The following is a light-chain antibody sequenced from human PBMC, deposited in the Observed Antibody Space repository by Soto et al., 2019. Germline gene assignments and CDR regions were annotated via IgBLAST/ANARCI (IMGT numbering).Light chain of an antibody. J-gene: IGKJ4*01. V-gene: IGKV1-9*01. CDR3: QQYDNLPPELT. CDR1: QAVPNN. CDR2: EES. Sequence: QMPSFVPASVGDRFTIPLRPFQAVPNNMAWYQQKPGKPPKLLIYEESTLHSGVPSRFSGSGSGTEFTLTISALQPEDSATYYCQQYDNLPPELTFGGGTKVDI.